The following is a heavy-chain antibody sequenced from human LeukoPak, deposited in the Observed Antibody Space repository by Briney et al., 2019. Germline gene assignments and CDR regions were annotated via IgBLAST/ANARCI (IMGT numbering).Heavy chain of an antibody. V-gene: IGHV3-66*01. J-gene: IGHJ4*02. D-gene: IGHD3-9*01. Sequence: GGSLRLSCAASGIIVSSNYMSWVRQAPGKGLGWVSVLYSGGSAYYADSVKGRFTISRDNSKNKLFLQMDSLRVEDTAVYYCARDRGIMTGYHDYWGQGTLVTVSS. CDR3: ARDRGIMTGYHDY. CDR1: GIIVSSNY. CDR2: LYSGGSA.